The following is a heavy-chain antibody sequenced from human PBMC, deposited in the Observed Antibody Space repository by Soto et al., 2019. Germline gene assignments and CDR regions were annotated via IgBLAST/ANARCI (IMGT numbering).Heavy chain of an antibody. CDR2: ISGSGGST. D-gene: IGHD1-26*01. Sequence: EVQLFESGGGLVQPGGSLRLSCAASGFTFSSYAMRWVRQAPVKGLEWVSAISGSGGSTYYADSVKGRFTISRDNSKNTLYLQMNSLRAEDTAVYYCARRGSGSYYDCWGQGTLVTVSS. CDR3: ARRGSGSYYDC. CDR1: GFTFSSYA. V-gene: IGHV3-23*01. J-gene: IGHJ4*02.